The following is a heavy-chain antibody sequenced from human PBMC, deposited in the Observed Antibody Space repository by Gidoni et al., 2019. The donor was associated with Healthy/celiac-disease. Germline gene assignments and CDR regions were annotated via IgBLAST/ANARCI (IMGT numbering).Heavy chain of an antibody. CDR3: ARDRLGAFNYFDY. CDR1: GAIVSTNSAA. J-gene: IGHJ4*02. CDR2: TYYRSKWYN. Sequence: HLRQSGPGLVNPSQTLYPPFAFPGAIVSTNSAAWNWIRQSPSRGLEWLGRTYYRSKWYNDYAVSVKSRITINPDTSKNQFSLQLNSVTPEDTAVYYCARDRLGAFNYFDYWGQGTLVTVSS. D-gene: IGHD1-26*01. V-gene: IGHV6-1*02.